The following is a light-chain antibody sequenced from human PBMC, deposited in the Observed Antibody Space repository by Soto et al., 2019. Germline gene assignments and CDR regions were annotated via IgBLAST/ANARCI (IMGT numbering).Light chain of an antibody. CDR2: ASS. V-gene: IGKV3-20*01. CDR1: QDVDNIF. Sequence: EIVLTQSPGTLSLSPGEGATLSCRASQDVDNIFLAWYQQRPGQAPRLLIYASSRRATGIPDRFSGSGSGTDFTLTISRVGPEDIAVYFCHQYYSSITFGGGTKVEVK. CDR3: HQYYSSIT. J-gene: IGKJ4*01.